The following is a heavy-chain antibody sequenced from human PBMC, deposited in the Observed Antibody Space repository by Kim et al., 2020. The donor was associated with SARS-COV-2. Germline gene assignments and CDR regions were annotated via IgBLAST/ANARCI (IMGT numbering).Heavy chain of an antibody. CDR3: VRTRGVSIEWLRFGGFDP. CDR2: INHSGST. CDR1: GGSFSGYY. D-gene: IGHD5-12*01. V-gene: IGHV4-34*01. Sequence: SETLSLTCAVYGGSFSGYYWSWIRQPPGKGLEWIGEINHSGSTNYNPSLKSRVTISVDTSKNQFSLKLSSVTAADTAVYYCVRTRGVSIEWLRFGGFDPWGQGTLVTVSS. J-gene: IGHJ5*02.